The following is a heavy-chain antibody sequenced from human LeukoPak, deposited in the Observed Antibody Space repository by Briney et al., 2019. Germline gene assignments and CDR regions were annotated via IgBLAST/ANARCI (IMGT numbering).Heavy chain of an antibody. CDR3: AKDYYDSSGYYYGTPEGYFDY. J-gene: IGHJ4*02. V-gene: IGHV3-30*18. D-gene: IGHD3-22*01. Sequence: PGGSLRLSCAASGFTFSSYGMHWVRQAPGKGLEWVAVISYDGSNKYYADSVKGRFTISRDNSKNTLYLQMNSLRAEDTAVYYCAKDYYDSSGYYYGTPEGYFDYWGQGTLVTVSS. CDR2: ISYDGSNK. CDR1: GFTFSSYG.